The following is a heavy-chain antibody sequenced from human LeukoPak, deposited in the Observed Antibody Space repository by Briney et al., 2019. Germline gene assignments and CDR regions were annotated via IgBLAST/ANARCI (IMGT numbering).Heavy chain of an antibody. Sequence: GRSLRLSCAASGFTFSTYAMHWVRQAPGKGLEWVAVILYDGSNKYYADSVKGRFTISRDNSKNTLYLQMNSLRAEDTAVYYCARGAVPRALDYWGQGTLVTVSS. CDR2: ILYDGSNK. V-gene: IGHV3-30*04. CDR3: ARGAVPRALDY. J-gene: IGHJ4*02. CDR1: GFTFSTYA.